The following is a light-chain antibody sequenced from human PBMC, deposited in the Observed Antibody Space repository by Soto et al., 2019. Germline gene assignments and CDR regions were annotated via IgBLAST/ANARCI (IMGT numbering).Light chain of an antibody. CDR1: QSVSSSY. J-gene: IGKJ1*01. V-gene: IGKV3-20*01. Sequence: EIVLTQSPGTLSLSPGERGTLSCRASQSVSSSYLAWYQQKPGQAPRLLMYGTSTRATGTPVRFSGSGSGTDFTLTISSLEPEDVAVYYCQQYGSSPRTFGQGTKVEVK. CDR3: QQYGSSPRT. CDR2: GTS.